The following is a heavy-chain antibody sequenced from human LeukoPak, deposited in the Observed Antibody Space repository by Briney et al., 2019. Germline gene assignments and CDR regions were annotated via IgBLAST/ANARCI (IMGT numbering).Heavy chain of an antibody. V-gene: IGHV4-59*01. CDR2: IYYSGST. D-gene: IGHD1-26*01. J-gene: IGHJ6*03. CDR3: ARAPGGGSYYYYYYMDV. CDR1: GGSISSYY. Sequence: SETLSLTCTVSGGSISSYYWSWIRQPPGKGLEWIGYIYYSGSTNYNPSLKSRVTISVDASKNQFSLKLSSVTAADTAVYYCARAPGGGSYYYYYYMDVWGKGTTVTVSS.